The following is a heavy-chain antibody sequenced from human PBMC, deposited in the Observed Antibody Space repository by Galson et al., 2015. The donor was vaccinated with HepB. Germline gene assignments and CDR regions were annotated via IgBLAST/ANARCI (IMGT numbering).Heavy chain of an antibody. CDR1: EFIFGNFA. CDR3: VKGRSGTSSGFDS. CDR2: INSNGGVT. D-gene: IGHD3-22*01. J-gene: IGHJ4*02. V-gene: IGHV3-23*01. Sequence: SLRLSCATSEFIFGNFAMNWVRQAPGKGLEWVSTINSNGGVTYYADSVKGRFTISRDNAKNTLSLQMISLTFEDTAMYYCVKGRSGTSSGFDSWGQGTLVTVSS.